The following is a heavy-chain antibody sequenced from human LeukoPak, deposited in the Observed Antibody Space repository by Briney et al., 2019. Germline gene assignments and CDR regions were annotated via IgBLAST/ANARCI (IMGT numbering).Heavy chain of an antibody. D-gene: IGHD6-13*01. CDR1: GGTFSSYA. Sequence: SVKVSCKASGGTFSSYAISWVRQAPGQGLEWMGGIIPIFGTANYAQKFQGRVTITADESTSTAYMELSSLRSEDTAVYYCARVMHGAAAGPYYYYMDVWGKGTTVTVSS. V-gene: IGHV1-69*13. J-gene: IGHJ6*03. CDR3: ARVMHGAAAGPYYYYMDV. CDR2: IIPIFGTA.